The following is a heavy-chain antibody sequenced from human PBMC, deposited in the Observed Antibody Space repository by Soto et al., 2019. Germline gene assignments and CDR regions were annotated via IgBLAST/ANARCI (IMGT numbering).Heavy chain of an antibody. J-gene: IGHJ4*02. CDR1: GFNFKKFA. V-gene: IGHV3-23*01. Sequence: EVQLLESGGGVVQPGGSPRLSCVASGFNFKKFAMAWVRQAPGEGLEWVSGISCCGGSTSYADSVKGRFSIARDDSKNTLSLQMNSLRVEDTAQYYCAKADGEQWLVPHLDNWGQGTLVTVS. CDR3: AKADGEQWLVPHLDN. CDR2: ISCCGGST. D-gene: IGHD6-19*01.